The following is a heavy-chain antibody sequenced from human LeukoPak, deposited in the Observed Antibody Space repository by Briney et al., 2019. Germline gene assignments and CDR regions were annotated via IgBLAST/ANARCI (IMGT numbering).Heavy chain of an antibody. D-gene: IGHD6-13*01. CDR2: IYYSGST. V-gene: IGHV4-39*07. CDR1: GGSISSSSYY. Sequence: PSETLSLTCTVSGGSISSSSYYWGWIRQPPGKGLEWIGSIYYSGSTYYNPSLKSRVTISVDTSKNQFSLKLSSVTAADTAVYYCARRGSIEYSSSLVGAFDIWGQGTMVTVSS. J-gene: IGHJ3*02. CDR3: ARRGSIEYSSSLVGAFDI.